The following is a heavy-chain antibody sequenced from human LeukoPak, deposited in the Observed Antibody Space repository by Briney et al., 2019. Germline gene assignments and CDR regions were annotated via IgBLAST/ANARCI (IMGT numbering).Heavy chain of an antibody. CDR3: ARPGVVATISYYYYGMDV. D-gene: IGHD5-12*01. Sequence: GGSLRLSCAASGFTFSSYSMNWVRQAPGKGLEWVSSISSSSSYIYYADSVKGRFTISRDNAKNSLYLQMNSLRAEDTAVYYCARPGVVATISYYYYGMDVWGQGNTVTVSS. CDR2: ISSSSSYI. J-gene: IGHJ6*02. V-gene: IGHV3-21*01. CDR1: GFTFSSYS.